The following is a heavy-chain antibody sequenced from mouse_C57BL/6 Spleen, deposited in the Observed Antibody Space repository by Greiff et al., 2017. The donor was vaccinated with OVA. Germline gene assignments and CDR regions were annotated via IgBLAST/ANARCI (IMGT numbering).Heavy chain of an antibody. CDR1: GYTFTDHT. J-gene: IGHJ2*01. CDR2: IYPRDGST. D-gene: IGHD1-1*01. Sequence: VQLQQSDAELVKPGASVKISCKVSGYTFTDHTIHWMKQRPEQGLEWIGYIYPRDGSTKYNEKFKGKATLTADKSSSTAYMQLNSLTSEDSAVYFCARKGVITTVVATPYYFDYWGQGTTLTVSS. CDR3: ARKGVITTVVATPYYFDY. V-gene: IGHV1-78*01.